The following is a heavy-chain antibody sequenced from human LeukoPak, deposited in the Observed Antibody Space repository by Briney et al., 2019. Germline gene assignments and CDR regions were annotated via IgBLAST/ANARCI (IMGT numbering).Heavy chain of an antibody. CDR1: RSTFTAYY. CDR2: VNPSSGGT. J-gene: IGHJ4*01. D-gene: IGHD4-17*01. V-gene: IGHV1-2*02. CDR3: AVYGDFVY. Sequence: GASVKVSCKVFRSTFTAYYIHWVRQAPGQGLEWMGWVNPSSGGTNSAQKFQGRVTMTRDTSISTAYMELSRLRSDDTAVYFCAVYGDFVYWGHGTLVTVSS.